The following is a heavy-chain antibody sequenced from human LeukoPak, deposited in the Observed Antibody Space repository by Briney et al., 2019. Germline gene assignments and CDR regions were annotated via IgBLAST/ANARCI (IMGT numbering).Heavy chain of an antibody. CDR2: IYHSGST. CDR3: ARYGYDFPYYYYYGMDV. D-gene: IGHD3-3*01. Sequence: SGTLSLTCAVSGGSISSSNWWSWVRPPPGKGLEWIGEIYHSGSTNYNPSLKSRVTISVDKSKNQFSLKLSSVTAADTAVYYCARYGYDFPYYYYYGMDVWGQGTTVTVSS. CDR1: GGSISSSNW. J-gene: IGHJ6*02. V-gene: IGHV4-4*02.